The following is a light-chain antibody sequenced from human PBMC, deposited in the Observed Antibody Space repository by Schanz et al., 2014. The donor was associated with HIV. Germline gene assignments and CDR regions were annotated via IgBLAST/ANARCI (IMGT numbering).Light chain of an antibody. V-gene: IGLV2-8*01. CDR1: TSDIGNHDF. Sequence: QSVLTQPPSASGSPGQSVTISCTGTTSDIGNHDFVSWYQQHPGKAPKLMIYDVTKRPSGVPARFSGSKSGNTASLTVSGLQADDEADYYCSSYGGGDTLLFGGGTKVTVL. CDR3: SSYGGGDTLL. J-gene: IGLJ3*02. CDR2: DVT.